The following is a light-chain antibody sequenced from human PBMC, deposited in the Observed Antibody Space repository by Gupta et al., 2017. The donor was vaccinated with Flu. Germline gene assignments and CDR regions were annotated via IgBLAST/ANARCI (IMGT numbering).Light chain of an antibody. J-gene: IGLJ2*01. CDR1: TLSTQY. Sequence: SYQLTPPPSVSVSPGQPALITCSGDTLSTQYRYWYQHKPGQAPVLVIFKENERHSGIPERFSGSNSGTTVILTISGVRAEEEAAYYCQSAENSGTYVLFGGGTKLTV. CDR3: QSAENSGTYVL. CDR2: KEN. V-gene: IGLV3-25*02.